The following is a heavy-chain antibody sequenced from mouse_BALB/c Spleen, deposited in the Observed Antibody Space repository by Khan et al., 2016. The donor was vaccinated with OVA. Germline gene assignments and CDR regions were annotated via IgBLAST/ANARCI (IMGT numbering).Heavy chain of an antibody. Sequence: QMQLEESGAELARPGASVKMSCKASGYTFTSYTIHWIKKRPGQGLEWIGYINPSNGYTNYNQKFKDKATLTTDKSSNPAYLQLSSLTSDDSAVYNCVRDGAYHRNDGWFAYWGQGTLVTVSA. CDR1: GYTFTSYT. J-gene: IGHJ3*01. V-gene: IGHV1-4*01. CDR3: VRDGAYHRNDGWFAY. CDR2: INPSNGYT. D-gene: IGHD2-14*01.